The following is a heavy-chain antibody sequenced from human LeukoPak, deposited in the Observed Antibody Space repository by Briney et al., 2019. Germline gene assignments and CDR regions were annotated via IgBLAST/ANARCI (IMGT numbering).Heavy chain of an antibody. CDR3: ARGRLTTSTATLLQIDP. CDR1: GYTFIDYY. Sequence: ASVKVSCKASGYTFIDYYMHWVRQAPGQGLEWMGWINPNSGGTNYAQKFQGRVTMTRDTSINTAYMELSRLTSDDTAVYYCARGRLTTSTATLLQIDPWGQGTLVTVSS. D-gene: IGHD3-10*01. CDR2: INPNSGGT. V-gene: IGHV1-2*02. J-gene: IGHJ5*02.